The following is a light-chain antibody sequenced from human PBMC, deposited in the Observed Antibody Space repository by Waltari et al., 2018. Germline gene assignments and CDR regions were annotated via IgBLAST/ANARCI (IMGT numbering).Light chain of an antibody. J-gene: IGLJ2*01. V-gene: IGLV3-21*04. CDR1: NIGTKS. CDR3: QVLDSATDHVV. Sequence: SYVVTQPPSVSVAPGKTARITCGGNNIGTKSLHWYQQKPGQAPVVVIYYIRERPSGIPERFSGSNSGNTATLTISWVEVGDEADYHCQVLDSATDHVVFGGGTRLTVL. CDR2: YIR.